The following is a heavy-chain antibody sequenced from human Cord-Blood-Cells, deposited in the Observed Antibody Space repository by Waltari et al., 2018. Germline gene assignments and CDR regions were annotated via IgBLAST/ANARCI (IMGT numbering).Heavy chain of an antibody. D-gene: IGHD6-6*01. CDR2: IHHSGST. CDR3: ATAIAAWNAFDI. J-gene: IGHJ3*02. CDR1: GRPFSGYS. V-gene: IGHV4-34*01. Sequence: QVQLQQWGAGLLKPSETLSLTCAVYGRPFSGYSCRWLRQPPGKGLEWIGEIHHSGSTNYNPSLKSRVTISVDTSKNQFSLKLSSVTAADTAVYYCATAIAAWNAFDIWGQGTMVTVSS.